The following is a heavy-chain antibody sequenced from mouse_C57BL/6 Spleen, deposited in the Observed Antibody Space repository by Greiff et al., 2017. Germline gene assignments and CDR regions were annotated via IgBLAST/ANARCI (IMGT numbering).Heavy chain of an antibody. CDR2: IHPNSGST. CDR1: GYTFTSYW. D-gene: IGHD1-1*01. Sequence: QVQLQQSGAELVKPGASVKLSCKASGYTFTSYWMHWVKQRPGQGLEWIGMIHPNSGSTNYTEQFKSKATLTADKSSSTAYMQLSSLTSEDSAVYYCASFITTVVATGDYWGQGTSVTVSS. V-gene: IGHV1-64*01. CDR3: ASFITTVVATGDY. J-gene: IGHJ4*01.